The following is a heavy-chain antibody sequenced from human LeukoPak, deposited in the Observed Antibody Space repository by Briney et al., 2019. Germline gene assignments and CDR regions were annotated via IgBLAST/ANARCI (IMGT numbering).Heavy chain of an antibody. CDR1: GFTLTNNY. CDR3: ARGMPATAIRPYFDS. J-gene: IGHJ4*02. Sequence: PGGSLRLSCAASGFTLTNNYMTWVRQAPGEGLECVSVIYASGSTFYADSVKGRFTISRDSSKNTLYLQMDSLRAEDTAVYYCARGMPATAIRPYFDSWGQGTLVTVSS. V-gene: IGHV3-66*01. D-gene: IGHD2-2*02. CDR2: IYASGST.